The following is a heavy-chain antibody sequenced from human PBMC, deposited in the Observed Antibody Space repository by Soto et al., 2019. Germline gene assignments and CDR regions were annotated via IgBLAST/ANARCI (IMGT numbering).Heavy chain of an antibody. J-gene: IGHJ5*02. V-gene: IGHV3-7*01. CDR2: IKQDGSEK. CDR3: ARALNLDL. CDR1: GFTFSTYR. Sequence: EVQLVESGGGLVQPGGSLRLSCAASGFTFSTYRMSWVRQAPGKGLECVARIKQDGSEKYYVDSVKGRVSISRDNAKKSLYLQMNSLRADDTAVYYCARALNLDLWGQGTLVTVSS.